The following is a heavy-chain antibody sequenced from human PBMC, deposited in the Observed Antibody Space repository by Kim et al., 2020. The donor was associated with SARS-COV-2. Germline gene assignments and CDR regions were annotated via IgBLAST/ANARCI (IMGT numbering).Heavy chain of an antibody. CDR3: ARGCSSTSCWVGDYYYYYGMDV. CDR2: IIPIFGTA. D-gene: IGHD2-2*01. CDR1: GGTFSSYA. J-gene: IGHJ6*02. Sequence: SVKVSCKASGGTFSSYAISWVRQAPGQGLEWMGGIIPIFGTANYAQKFQGRVTITADESTSTAYMELSSLRSEDTAVYYCARGCSSTSCWVGDYYYYYGMDVWGQGTTVTVSS. V-gene: IGHV1-69*13.